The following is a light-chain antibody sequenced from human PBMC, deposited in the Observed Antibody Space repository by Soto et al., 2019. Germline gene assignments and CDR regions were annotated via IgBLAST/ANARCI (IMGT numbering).Light chain of an antibody. CDR3: CSYAGSSTLHVV. CDR1: SSDVGSYNL. Sequence: QSALTQPASVSGSPGQSITISCTGTSSDVGSYNLVSWYQQHPGKAPKLMIYEGTKRPSGVSNRFSGSKSGNTASLTISGLQAEDEADYYFCSYAGSSTLHVVFGGGTKLTVL. V-gene: IGLV2-23*03. J-gene: IGLJ2*01. CDR2: EGT.